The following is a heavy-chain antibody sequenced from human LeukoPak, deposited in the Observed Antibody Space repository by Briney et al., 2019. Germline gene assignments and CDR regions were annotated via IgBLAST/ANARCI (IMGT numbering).Heavy chain of an antibody. V-gene: IGHV4-59*01. CDR3: ARDSGSYQSPFDY. J-gene: IGHJ4*02. Sequence: SETLSLTCTVSGGSISSYYWSWIRQPPGKGMEWIGYIYYSGSTNYNPSLKRRVTISVDTSKKQFSLKLSSVTAADTAVYYCARDSGSYQSPFDYWGQGTLVTVSS. D-gene: IGHD1-26*01. CDR2: IYYSGST. CDR1: GGSISSYY.